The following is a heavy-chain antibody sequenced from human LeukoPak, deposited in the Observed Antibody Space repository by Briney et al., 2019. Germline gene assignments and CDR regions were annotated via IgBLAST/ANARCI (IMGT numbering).Heavy chain of an antibody. D-gene: IGHD5-18*01. CDR3: ARGIRDYYFDY. CDR1: GGTFSSYA. V-gene: IGHV1-69*05. CDR2: IIPIFGTA. Sequence: ASVKVSCKASGGTFSSYAISWVRQAPGQGLECMGRIIPIFGTANYAQKFQGRVTITTDESTSTAYMELSSLRSEDTAVYYCARGIRDYYFDYWGQGTLVTVSS. J-gene: IGHJ4*02.